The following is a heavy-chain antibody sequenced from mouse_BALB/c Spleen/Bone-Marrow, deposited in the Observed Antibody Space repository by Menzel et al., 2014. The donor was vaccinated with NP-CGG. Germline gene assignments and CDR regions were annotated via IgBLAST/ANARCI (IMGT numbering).Heavy chain of an antibody. J-gene: IGHJ2*01. CDR1: GFSLTSYG. V-gene: IGHV2-9*02. CDR3: ARVIRYESYFDY. D-gene: IGHD2-14*01. CDR2: IWAGGST. Sequence: VKLVESGPGLVAPSQSLSIPCTVSGFSLTSYGVHWVRQPPGKGMEWLGVIWAGGSTNYNSALMSRLSISKDNSKSQVFLKMNSLQTDDTAMYYCARVIRYESYFDYWGQGTTLTVSS.